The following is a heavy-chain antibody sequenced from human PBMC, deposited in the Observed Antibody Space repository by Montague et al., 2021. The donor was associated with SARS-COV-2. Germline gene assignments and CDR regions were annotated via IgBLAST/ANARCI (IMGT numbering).Heavy chain of an antibody. CDR2: IYASGGT. D-gene: IGHD2-15*01. CDR1: GDSISSFY. J-gene: IGHJ4*02. V-gene: IGHV4-4*07. Sequence: SETLSLTCTVSGDSISSFYWKWIRQPAGKGLEWIGRIYASGGTNYNPSLKSRVTMSVDTSKNQFSLKLNSVTAADTAVYYCGRGVVAATPVVDYWGQGTLVTVSS. CDR3: GRGVVAATPVVDY.